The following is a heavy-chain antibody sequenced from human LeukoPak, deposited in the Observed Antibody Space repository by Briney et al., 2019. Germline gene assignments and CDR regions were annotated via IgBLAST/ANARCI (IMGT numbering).Heavy chain of an antibody. J-gene: IGHJ6*02. CDR2: ITSDGSST. CDR3: VRDTPGDGLDV. CDR1: GFTFSSYA. V-gene: IGHV3-74*01. Sequence: PGGSLRLSCAASGFTFSSYAMSWVRQDPGKGLVWVSHITSDGSSTGYADSVKGRFTISRDNAKNTLYLQMNSLRVEDTAVYYCVRDTPGDGLDVWGQGTTVTVSS.